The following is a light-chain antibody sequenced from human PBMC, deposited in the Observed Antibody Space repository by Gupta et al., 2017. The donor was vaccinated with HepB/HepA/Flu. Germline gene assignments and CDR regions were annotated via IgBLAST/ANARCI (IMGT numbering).Light chain of an antibody. CDR2: KNN. CDR1: SSNIGTNY. J-gene: IGLJ3*02. CDR3: GAWDDSLIGPWV. V-gene: IGLV1-47*01. Sequence: QSVLPQPPSASGTPGQRVTISCSGSSSNIGTNYVYWYQQLPATAPNLLIYKNNQRPPGVADRFSGSNSGASAALAIIALRSEEEADYHCGAWDDSLIGPWVFGGGTKLTVL.